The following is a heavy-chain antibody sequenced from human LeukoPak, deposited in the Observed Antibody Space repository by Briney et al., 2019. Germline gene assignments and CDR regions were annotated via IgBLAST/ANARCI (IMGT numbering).Heavy chain of an antibody. V-gene: IGHV4-31*03. J-gene: IGHJ4*02. CDR3: ARVVVPAAIDY. Sequence: PSETLSLTCSVSGDSVSIITYYWGWIRHRPGRGPEWIGYIYKGRSTSYTLSLKNRVTISVDTSKNQFSLNLDSVTAADTAVYYCARVVVPAAIDYWGQGIPVIVSS. CDR2: IYKGRST. CDR1: GDSVSIITYY. D-gene: IGHD2-15*01.